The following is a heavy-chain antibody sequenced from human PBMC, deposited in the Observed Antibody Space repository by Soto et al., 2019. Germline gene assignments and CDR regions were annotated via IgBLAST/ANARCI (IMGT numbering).Heavy chain of an antibody. V-gene: IGHV3-48*02. Sequence: GGSLRLSCVASGFRFSDHSMTWVRQSPGKGLQWIAYISSSSDNIYYAESVRGRFTVSRDNAKNALFLEMNSLRDDDTATYYCAGLPKGSLVTAWGQGTRVTVSS. CDR1: GFRFSDHS. CDR3: AGLPKGSLVTA. J-gene: IGHJ4*02. D-gene: IGHD2-21*02. CDR2: ISSSSDNI.